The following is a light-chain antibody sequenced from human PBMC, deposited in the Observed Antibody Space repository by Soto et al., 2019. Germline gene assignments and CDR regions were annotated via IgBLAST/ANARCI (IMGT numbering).Light chain of an antibody. CDR1: QDISSW. Sequence: DIQMTQSPSSVSASVGDRVTITCRPSQDISSWLAWFQQRPGRAPKLLIYAASTLQSGVPSRFSGSGSGTVFTLTISSLQPEDFGTYYCQQASNFPLTFGGGTKVDIK. CDR3: QQASNFPLT. J-gene: IGKJ4*01. CDR2: AAS. V-gene: IGKV1-12*01.